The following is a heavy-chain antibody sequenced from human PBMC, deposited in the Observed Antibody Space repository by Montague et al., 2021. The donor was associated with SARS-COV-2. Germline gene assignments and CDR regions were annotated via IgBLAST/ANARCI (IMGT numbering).Heavy chain of an antibody. CDR3: ASTYGGNLGYYYYYMDA. V-gene: IGHV4-31*03. D-gene: IGHD4-23*01. Sequence: TLSLTCTVSGGSISSGGYYWSWIRQHPGKGLEWIGYIYYSGSTYYNPSLKSRVTISVDTSKNQFSLKLSSVTAADTAVYYCASTYGGNLGYYYYYMDAWGKGTTVTVPS. CDR1: GGSISSGGYY. J-gene: IGHJ6*03. CDR2: IYYSGST.